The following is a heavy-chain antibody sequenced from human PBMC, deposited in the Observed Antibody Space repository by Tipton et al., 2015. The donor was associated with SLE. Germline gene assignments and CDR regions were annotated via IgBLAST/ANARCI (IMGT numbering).Heavy chain of an antibody. CDR2: IHPSGGT. CDR3: ARGGDSSKTGS. D-gene: IGHD2-21*02. V-gene: IGHV4-34*01. Sequence: TLSLTCAVYGGSFSGYYWSWIRQPPGKGLEWIGEIHPSGGTSYNPSLKSRATISVDTSKNQFSLKLSSVTAADTAVYYCARGGDSSKTGSWGQGTLVTVSS. J-gene: IGHJ5*02. CDR1: GGSFSGYY.